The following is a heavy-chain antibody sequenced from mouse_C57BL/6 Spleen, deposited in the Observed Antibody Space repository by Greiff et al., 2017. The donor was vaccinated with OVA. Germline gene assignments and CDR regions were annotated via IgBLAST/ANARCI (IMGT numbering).Heavy chain of an antibody. J-gene: IGHJ3*01. CDR2: ISYDGSN. CDR1: GYSITSGYY. Sequence: EVKLQESGPGLVKPSQSLSLTCSVTGYSITSGYYWNWIRQFPGNKLEWMGYISYDGSNNYKPSLKNRISITSDTSKNQFFLKLNSVTTEDTATYYCARGGSSTGWFAYWGQGTLVTVSA. CDR3: ARGGSSTGWFAY. D-gene: IGHD1-1*01. V-gene: IGHV3-6*01.